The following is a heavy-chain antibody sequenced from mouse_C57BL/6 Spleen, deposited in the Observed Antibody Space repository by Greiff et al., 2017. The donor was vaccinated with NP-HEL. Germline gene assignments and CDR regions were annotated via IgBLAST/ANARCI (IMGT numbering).Heavy chain of an antibody. CDR3: ARGGTTVVALYAMDY. J-gene: IGHJ4*01. Sequence: DVQLQESGPGMVKPSQSLSLTCTVTGYSITSGYDWHWIRHFPGNKLEWMGYISYSGSTNYNPSLKSRISITHDTSKNPFFLKLNSVTTEDTATYYCARGGTTVVALYAMDYWGQGTSVTVSS. CDR1: GYSITSGYD. CDR2: ISYSGST. D-gene: IGHD1-1*01. V-gene: IGHV3-1*01.